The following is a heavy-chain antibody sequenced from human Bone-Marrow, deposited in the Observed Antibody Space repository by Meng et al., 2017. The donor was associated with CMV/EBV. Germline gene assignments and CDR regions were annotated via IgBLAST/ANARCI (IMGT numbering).Heavy chain of an antibody. V-gene: IGHV1-2*02. CDR1: GYTFTGYY. CDR3: ARDRCSSTSCYPDWFDP. CDR2: INPNSGGT. J-gene: IGHJ5*02. D-gene: IGHD2-2*01. Sequence: ASVKVSCKASGYTFTGYYMHWVRQAPGQGLEWMGWINPNSGGTNYAQKFQGRVTMTRDTSISTAYMELSRLRSDDTAVYYRARDRCSSTSCYPDWFDPWGQGTLVTVSS.